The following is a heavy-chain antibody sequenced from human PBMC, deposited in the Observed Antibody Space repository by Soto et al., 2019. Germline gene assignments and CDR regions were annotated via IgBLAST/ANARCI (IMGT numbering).Heavy chain of an antibody. Sequence: QVQLVQSGAEVKKHGASVKVSCKDSGYTFTSYDINWVRQATGQELEWMGWMNPNSGNTGYAQKFQGRVTMTRNTSISTAYMELGSLRSEYTAVYYCARSDRRGGYSVYLPLDYLGQRTLVTVSS. D-gene: IGHD5-12*01. CDR2: MNPNSGNT. J-gene: IGHJ4*02. V-gene: IGHV1-8*01. CDR3: ARSDRRGGYSVYLPLDY. CDR1: GYTFTSYD.